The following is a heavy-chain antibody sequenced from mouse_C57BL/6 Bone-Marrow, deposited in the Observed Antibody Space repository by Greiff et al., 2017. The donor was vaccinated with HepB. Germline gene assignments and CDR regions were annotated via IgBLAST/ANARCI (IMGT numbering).Heavy chain of an antibody. CDR3: ARNFGAYFPSMDY. Sequence: QVQLKESGPGLVQPSQRLSITCTVSGFSLTSYGVHWVRQSPGKGLEWLGVIWSGGSTDYNAAFISRLSISKDNSKSQVFFKMNSLQADDTAIYYCARNFGAYFPSMDYWGQGTSVTVSS. J-gene: IGHJ4*01. D-gene: IGHD2-10*01. CDR2: IWSGGST. V-gene: IGHV2-2*01. CDR1: GFSLTSYG.